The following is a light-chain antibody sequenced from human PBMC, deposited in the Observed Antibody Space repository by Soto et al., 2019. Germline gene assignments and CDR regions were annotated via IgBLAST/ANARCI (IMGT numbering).Light chain of an antibody. V-gene: IGKV3-20*01. CDR2: RAS. J-gene: IGKJ4*01. Sequence: EIVLTQSPGTLSLSPGERATLSCRASQTIISNYVAWYQQKPGQAPRLLIYRASIRATGIPDRISGTGSGTEFTLTISRLEPEDLAVHYCQQYHSSPTFGGGINVDIK. CDR1: QTIISNY. CDR3: QQYHSSPT.